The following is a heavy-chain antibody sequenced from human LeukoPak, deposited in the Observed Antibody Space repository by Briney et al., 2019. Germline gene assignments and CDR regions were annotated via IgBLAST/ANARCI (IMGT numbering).Heavy chain of an antibody. J-gene: IGHJ4*02. V-gene: IGHV1-2*02. Sequence: PGGSLRLSCAASGFTFSSYGMHWVRQAPEQGLEWMGWINPNSGGTNYAQKFQGRVTMTRDTSISTAYMELSSLRSDDSAVYFCSRASTMAAPGAMPNDFWGQGTLVTVSS. D-gene: IGHD6-13*01. CDR3: SRASTMAAPGAMPNDF. CDR1: GFTFSSYG. CDR2: INPNSGGT.